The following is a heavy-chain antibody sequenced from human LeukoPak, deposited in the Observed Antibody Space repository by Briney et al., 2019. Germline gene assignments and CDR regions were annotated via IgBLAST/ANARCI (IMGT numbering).Heavy chain of an antibody. CDR1: GASISRSSYY. D-gene: IGHD3-16*01. CDR2: LSYRGGT. V-gene: IGHV4-39*01. CDR3: VGMSRGKGWFRGAYDY. Sequence: SETLSLTCTVSGASISRSSYYWGWIRQPPGKGLEWIGSLSYRGGTYYNPSLRSRVTISVGTSENQFSLKLSSVTAADTAVYYCVGMSRGKGWFRGAYDYWGQGTLVTVSS. J-gene: IGHJ4*02.